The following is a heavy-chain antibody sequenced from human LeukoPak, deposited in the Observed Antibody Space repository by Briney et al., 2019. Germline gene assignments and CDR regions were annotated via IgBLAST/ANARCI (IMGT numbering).Heavy chain of an antibody. CDR2: INHSGST. CDR1: GGSFSGYY. J-gene: IGHJ5*02. D-gene: IGHD2-15*01. V-gene: IGHV4-34*01. Sequence: SETLSLTCAVYGGSFSGYYWSWIRQPPGKGLEWIGEINHSGSTNYNPSLKSRVTISVDTSKNQFSLKLSSVTAADTAVYYCARAAKDIEGGNWFDPWGQGTLVTVSS. CDR3: ARAAKDIEGGNWFDP.